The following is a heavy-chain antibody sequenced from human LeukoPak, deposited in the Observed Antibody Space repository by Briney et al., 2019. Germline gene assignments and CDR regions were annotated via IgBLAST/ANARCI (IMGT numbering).Heavy chain of an antibody. V-gene: IGHV3-30*02. CDR3: ARGPLGYCSSTSCYTLDY. J-gene: IGHJ4*02. CDR1: GFTFSSYG. CDR2: IRYDGSNK. D-gene: IGHD2-2*02. Sequence: GGSLRLSCAASGFTFSSYGMHWVRQAPGKGLEWVAFIRYDGSNKYYADSVKGRFTISRDNAKNSLYLQMNSLRAEDTAVYYCARGPLGYCSSTSCYTLDYWGQGTLVTVSS.